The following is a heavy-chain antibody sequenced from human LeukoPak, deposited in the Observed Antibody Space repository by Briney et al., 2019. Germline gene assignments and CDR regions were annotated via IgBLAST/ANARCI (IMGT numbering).Heavy chain of an antibody. CDR3: AKDVWAWEVVPAPPVTSNGDFDC. D-gene: IGHD2-2*01. Sequence: LSGGSLRLSCAASGFTFSSYAMSWVRQAPGKGLEWVSTISGTGGETHYADSVKGRFTISRDDFRNTLFLQANTLKVEDTAVYYCAKDVWAWEVVPAPPVTSNGDFDCWGPGTLVTVSS. J-gene: IGHJ4*02. CDR2: ISGTGGET. CDR1: GFTFSSYA. V-gene: IGHV3-23*01.